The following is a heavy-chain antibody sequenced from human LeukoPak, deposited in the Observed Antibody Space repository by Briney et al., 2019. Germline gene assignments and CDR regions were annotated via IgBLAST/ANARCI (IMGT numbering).Heavy chain of an antibody. Sequence: PSETLSLTCTVSGGSISSSSYYWGWIRQPPGKGLEWIGSIYYSGSTYYNPSLKSRVTISVDTSKNQFSLKLSSVTAADTAVYYCARGYSSSWQKLPLDYWGQGTLVTVSS. CDR1: GGSISSSSYY. J-gene: IGHJ4*02. CDR3: ARGYSSSWQKLPLDY. CDR2: IYYSGST. D-gene: IGHD6-13*01. V-gene: IGHV4-39*07.